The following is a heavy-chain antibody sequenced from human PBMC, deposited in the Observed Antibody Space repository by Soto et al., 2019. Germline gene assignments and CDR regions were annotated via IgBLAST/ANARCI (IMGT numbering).Heavy chain of an antibody. D-gene: IGHD3-3*01. V-gene: IGHV1-18*04. CDR1: GYTFTAYG. J-gene: IGHJ4*02. CDR2: ISGNNVDT. Sequence: QVQLVQSGAEVRKPGASVKVSCKSSGYTFTAYGLSWVRQAPGQGLEWMGWISGNNVDTKYAQRFQGRVTMPTDTSTSTAYMELRSLRSDDTAVYYCARRMGRFLQWLFDYWGQGTLVTVSS. CDR3: ARRMGRFLQWLFDY.